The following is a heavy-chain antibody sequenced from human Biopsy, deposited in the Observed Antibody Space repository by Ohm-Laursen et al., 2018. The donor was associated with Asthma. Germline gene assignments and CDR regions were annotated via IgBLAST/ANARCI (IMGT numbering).Heavy chain of an antibody. CDR3: ARTFHFWSPYHAEHYQL. CDR2: IKHDGTEK. J-gene: IGHJ1*01. D-gene: IGHD3-3*02. CDR1: GFTFHNYV. Sequence: GSLRLSCTASGFTFHNYVMHWVRQAPGKGLEWVANIKHDGTEKNHVDSLKGRFTISRDNAKNSLYLQMNSLRVEDTAVYYCARTFHFWSPYHAEHYQLWGQGTLVTVPS. V-gene: IGHV3-7*01.